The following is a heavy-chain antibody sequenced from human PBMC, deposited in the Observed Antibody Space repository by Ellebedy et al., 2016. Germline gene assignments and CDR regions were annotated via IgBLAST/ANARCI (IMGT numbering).Heavy chain of an antibody. CDR1: GGSFSGYY. CDR3: ARGPVGATRGNWFGP. D-gene: IGHD1-26*01. CDR2: INHSGST. V-gene: IGHV4-34*01. J-gene: IGHJ5*02. Sequence: SETLSLXXAVYGGSFSGYYWSWNRQPPGKGLEWIGEINHSGSTNYNPSLKSRVTISVDTSKNQFSLKLSSVTASDTAVYYCARGPVGATRGNWFGPWGQGTLVTVSS.